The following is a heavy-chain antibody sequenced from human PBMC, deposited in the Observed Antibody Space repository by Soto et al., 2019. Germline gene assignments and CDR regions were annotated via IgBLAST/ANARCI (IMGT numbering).Heavy chain of an antibody. D-gene: IGHD4-17*01. V-gene: IGHV3-23*01. CDR1: GFTFSSYA. J-gene: IGHJ4*02. CDR3: AKDSYLFVADYGGTGLIGTFDY. CDR2: ISGSGGST. Sequence: GGSLRLSCAASGFTFSSYAMSWVRQAPGKGLEWVSAISGSGGSTYYADSVKGRFTISRDNSKNTLYLQMNSLRAEDTAVYYCAKDSYLFVADYGGTGLIGTFDYWGQGTLVTVSS.